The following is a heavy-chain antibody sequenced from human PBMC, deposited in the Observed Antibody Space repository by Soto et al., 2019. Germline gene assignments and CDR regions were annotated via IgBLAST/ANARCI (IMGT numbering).Heavy chain of an antibody. J-gene: IGHJ6*02. D-gene: IGHD2-15*01. V-gene: IGHV4-39*01. CDR3: ASTVVNYYGMDV. CDR2: IYYSGST. CDR1: GGSISSSSYY. Sequence: PSETLSLTCTVSGGSISSSSYYWRWIRQPPGKGLEWIGSIYYSGSTYYNPSLKSRVTISVDTSKNQFSLKLSSVTAADTAVYYCASTVVNYYGMDVWGQGTTVTVSS.